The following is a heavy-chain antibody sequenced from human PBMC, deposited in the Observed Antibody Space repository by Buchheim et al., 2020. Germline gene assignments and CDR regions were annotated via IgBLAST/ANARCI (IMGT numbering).Heavy chain of an antibody. CDR3: AKDDSSGFDYFDY. CDR2: ISYDGSNK. J-gene: IGHJ4*02. V-gene: IGHV3-30*18. D-gene: IGHD3-22*01. Sequence: QVQLVESGGGVVQPGNSLRLSCAASGFTFSSYGMHWVRQAPGKGLEWVAVISYDGSNKYYADSVKGRFTISRDNSKNTLYLQMNSLRAEDTAVYYCAKDDSSGFDYFDYWGQGTL. CDR1: GFTFSSYG.